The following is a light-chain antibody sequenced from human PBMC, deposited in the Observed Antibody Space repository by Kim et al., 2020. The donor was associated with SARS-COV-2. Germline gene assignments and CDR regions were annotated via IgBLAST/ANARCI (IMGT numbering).Light chain of an antibody. Sequence: SYELTQPPSVSVAPGQTARITCGGNNVGSKTVHWYQQKPGQAPVLVIYYDSDRPSGIPERFSGSNSGNTASLTISRVEAGDEADYYCQVWDTYSDHWVFGGGTQLTVL. CDR1: NVGSKT. V-gene: IGLV3-21*04. CDR3: QVWDTYSDHWV. J-gene: IGLJ3*02. CDR2: YDS.